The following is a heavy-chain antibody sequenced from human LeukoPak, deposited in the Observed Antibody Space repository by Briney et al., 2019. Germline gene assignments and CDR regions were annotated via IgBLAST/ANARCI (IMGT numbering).Heavy chain of an antibody. CDR1: GGSFSGYY. Sequence: SSETLSLTCAVYGGSFSGYYWSWIRQPPGKGLEWIGEINHSGSTNYNPSLKSRVTISVDTSKHQFSLKLSSVTAADTAVYYCARSRLKTWFDPWGQGTLVTVSS. V-gene: IGHV4-34*01. CDR2: INHSGST. J-gene: IGHJ5*02. CDR3: ARSRLKTWFDP.